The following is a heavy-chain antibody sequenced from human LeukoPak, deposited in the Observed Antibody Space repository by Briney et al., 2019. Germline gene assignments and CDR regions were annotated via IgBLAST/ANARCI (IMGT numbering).Heavy chain of an antibody. CDR1: GGSISSSGYF. Sequence: SETLSLTCTVSGGSISSSGYFWGWIRQPPGKGLEWIASIYYSGSTYYNPSLKSRVTISVDTSKNQLSLKLSSLTAADTAVYYCARHEYSGSYYGLSWFDPWGQGTLVTVSS. D-gene: IGHD1-26*01. J-gene: IGHJ5*02. CDR2: IYYSGST. CDR3: ARHEYSGSYYGLSWFDP. V-gene: IGHV4-39*01.